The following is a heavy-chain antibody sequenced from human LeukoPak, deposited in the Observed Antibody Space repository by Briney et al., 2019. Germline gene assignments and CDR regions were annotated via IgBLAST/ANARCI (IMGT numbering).Heavy chain of an antibody. V-gene: IGHV3-53*04. CDR2: IYSGGST. Sequence: GGSLRLSCAASGFTVSSNYMSWVRQAPGKGLEWVSVIYSGGSTYYADSVKGRFTISRHNSENTLYLQMNSLRAEDTAVYYCARTPLAYYGMDVWGQGTTVTVSS. J-gene: IGHJ6*02. CDR3: ARTPLAYYGMDV. CDR1: GFTVSSNY.